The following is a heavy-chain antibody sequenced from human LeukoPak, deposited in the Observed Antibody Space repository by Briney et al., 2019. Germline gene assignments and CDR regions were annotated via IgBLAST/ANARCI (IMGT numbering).Heavy chain of an antibody. V-gene: IGHV4-39*01. D-gene: IGHD1-26*01. J-gene: IGHJ6*03. CDR3: AILSGSLFRGNYYYYYYMDV. CDR2: IYYSGST. CDR1: GGSISSSSYY. Sequence: PSETLSLTCTVSGGSISSSSYYWGWIRQPPGKGQAWIGSIYYSGSTYYNPSLKSRVTISVDTSKNQFSLKLSSVTAADTAVYYCAILSGSLFRGNYYYYYYMDVWGKGTTVTVSS.